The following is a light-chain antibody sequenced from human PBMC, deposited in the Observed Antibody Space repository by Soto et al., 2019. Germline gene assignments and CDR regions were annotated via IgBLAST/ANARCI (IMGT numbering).Light chain of an antibody. J-gene: IGKJ1*01. CDR1: QSIRVW. CDR3: QQYKTYPT. V-gene: IGKV1-5*03. CDR2: EAS. Sequence: DIQMTQSPSTLSASVGDRLTITCRASQSIRVWLAWYQQKPGKAPKLLMYEASTVQSGVLSRFGGSGSGTDFTLTISSLQPDDFATYYCQQYKTYPTFGQGTKVEIK.